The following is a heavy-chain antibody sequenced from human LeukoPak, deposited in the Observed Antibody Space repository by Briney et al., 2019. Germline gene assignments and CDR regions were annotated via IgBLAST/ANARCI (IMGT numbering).Heavy chain of an antibody. Sequence: SETLSLTCTVSGGSISSYYWSWIRQPAGKGLEWIGRIYYSGSTNYNPSLKSRVTISVDTSKNQFSLKLSSVTAADTAVYYCARFGRGRSSYSSGWYTSANYYYYYMDVWGKGTTVTISS. J-gene: IGHJ6*03. CDR2: IYYSGST. D-gene: IGHD6-19*01. CDR3: ARFGRGRSSYSSGWYTSANYYYYYMDV. V-gene: IGHV4-4*07. CDR1: GGSISSYY.